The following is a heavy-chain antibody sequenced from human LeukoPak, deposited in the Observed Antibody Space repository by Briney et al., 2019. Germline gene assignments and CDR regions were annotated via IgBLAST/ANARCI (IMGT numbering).Heavy chain of an antibody. CDR2: FDPEDGET. D-gene: IGHD3-22*01. Sequence: ASVTVSCKASGYTFTGYYMHWVRQAPGQGLEWMGGFDPEDGETIYAQKFQGRVTMTEDTSTDTAYMELSSLRSEDTAVYYCATDPIVVVIKGYFQHRGQGTLVTVSS. J-gene: IGHJ1*01. CDR1: GYTFTGYY. CDR3: ATDPIVVVIKGYFQH. V-gene: IGHV1-24*01.